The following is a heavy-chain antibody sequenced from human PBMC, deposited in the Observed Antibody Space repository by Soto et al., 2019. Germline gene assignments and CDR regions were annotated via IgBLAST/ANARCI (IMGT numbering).Heavy chain of an antibody. CDR2: INAGNGNT. CDR3: AKDMAPYYFDY. J-gene: IGHJ4*02. D-gene: IGHD3-10*01. V-gene: IGHV1-3*01. CDR1: GYTFTSYA. Sequence: ASVKVSCKASGYTFTSYAMHWVRQAPGQRLEWMGWINAGNGNTKYSQKFQGRVTITRDTSASTAYMELSSLRAEDTAVYYCAKDMAPYYFDYWGQGTLVTVSS.